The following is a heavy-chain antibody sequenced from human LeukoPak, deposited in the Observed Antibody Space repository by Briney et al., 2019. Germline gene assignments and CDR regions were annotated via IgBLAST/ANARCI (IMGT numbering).Heavy chain of an antibody. CDR3: VRGRPTNYYYGSRGYYFDY. CDR2: ITAYNDNT. V-gene: IGHV1-18*01. J-gene: IGHJ4*02. D-gene: IGHD3-10*01. Sequence: ASVKVSCKTSGYTFTSYGVTWVHQAPGQGLGWMGWITAYNDNTNYAQQFQGRVTMTTDTSTSAAYMELRSLRSDDTAVYYCVRGRPTNYYYGSRGYYFDYWGQGTLVTVSS. CDR1: GYTFTSYG.